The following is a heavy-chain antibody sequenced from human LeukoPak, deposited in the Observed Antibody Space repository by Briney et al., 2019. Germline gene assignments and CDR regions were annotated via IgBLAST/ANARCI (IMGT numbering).Heavy chain of an antibody. Sequence: PGGSLRLSCAASGFTFSNYVMSWVRQAPGKGLEWVSAISGSDGSTWYADSVKGRFTISRDNSKNTLYLQMNSLRAEDTAVYYCAKDFSSWGPSGMDVWGQGTTVTVSS. CDR3: AKDFSSWGPSGMDV. J-gene: IGHJ6*02. D-gene: IGHD1-26*01. CDR2: ISGSDGST. CDR1: GFTFSNYV. V-gene: IGHV3-23*01.